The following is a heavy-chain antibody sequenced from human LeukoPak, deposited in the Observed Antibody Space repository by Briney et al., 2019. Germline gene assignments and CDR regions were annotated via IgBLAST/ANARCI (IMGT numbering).Heavy chain of an antibody. CDR3: ARERWSWFGEPPGALDI. CDR1: GFTFSSYA. J-gene: IGHJ3*02. D-gene: IGHD3-10*01. V-gene: IGHV3-30*04. CDR2: ISYDGSNK. Sequence: GGSLRLSCAASGFTFSSYAMHWVRQAPGEGLEWVAVISYDGSNKYYADSVKGRFTISRDNSKNTLYLQMNSLRAEDTAVYYCARERWSWFGEPPGALDIWGQGTMVTVSS.